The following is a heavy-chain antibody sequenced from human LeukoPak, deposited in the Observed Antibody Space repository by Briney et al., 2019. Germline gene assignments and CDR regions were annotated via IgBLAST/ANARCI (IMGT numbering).Heavy chain of an antibody. D-gene: IGHD3-10*01. CDR3: ARDHRLRGGFDY. J-gene: IGHJ4*02. Sequence: GGSLRLSCAASGFTFDDYGMSWVRQAPGKGLEWVSAISGSGGSTYYADSVKGRFTISRDNSKNTLYLQMNSLRAEDTAVYYCARDHRLRGGFDYWGQGTLVTVSS. V-gene: IGHV3-23*01. CDR2: ISGSGGST. CDR1: GFTFDDYG.